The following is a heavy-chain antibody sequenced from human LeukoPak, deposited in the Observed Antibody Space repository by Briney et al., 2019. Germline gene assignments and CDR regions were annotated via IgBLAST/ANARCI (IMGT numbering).Heavy chain of an antibody. V-gene: IGHV3-33*01. CDR1: GFTFSSYG. CDR3: AREPGFGDCSGDCYLDY. J-gene: IGHJ4*02. Sequence: GGSLRLSCAASGFTFSSYGMHWVRQAPGKGLEWGAVIGYDGSNKYYADSVKGRFTISRDNSKNTLYLQMNSLRAEDTAVYYCAREPGFGDCSGDCYLDYWGQGTLVTVSS. CDR2: IGYDGSNK. D-gene: IGHD2-21*02.